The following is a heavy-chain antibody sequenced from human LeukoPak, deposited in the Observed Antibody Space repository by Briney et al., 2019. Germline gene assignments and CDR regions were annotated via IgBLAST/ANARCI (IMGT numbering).Heavy chain of an antibody. CDR1: GGSFSNYY. V-gene: IGHV4-4*07. CDR2: IYTSGST. J-gene: IGHJ6*02. Sequence: SETLSLTCTVSGGSFSNYYWSWIRQPTGKGLEWIGRIYTSGSTNYNPSVKSRVTMSVDTSNNQFSLKLTSVTAADTAVYYCARQPPQYYGMDVWGQGTTVTVSS. D-gene: IGHD1-14*01. CDR3: ARQPPQYYGMDV.